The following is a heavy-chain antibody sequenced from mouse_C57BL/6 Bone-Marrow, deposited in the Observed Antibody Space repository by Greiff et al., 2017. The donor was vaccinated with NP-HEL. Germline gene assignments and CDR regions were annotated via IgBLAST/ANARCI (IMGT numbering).Heavy chain of an antibody. Sequence: VQLQQSDAELVKPGASVKISCKVSGYTFTDHTIHWMKQRPEQGLEWIGYIYPRDGSTKYNEKFKGKATLTADKSSSTAYMQLNSLTSEDSAVYFCARGRWGLRWFRGFAYWGQGTLVTVSA. CDR2: IYPRDGST. D-gene: IGHD2-2*01. CDR3: ARGRWGLRWFRGFAY. CDR1: GYTFTDHT. J-gene: IGHJ3*01. V-gene: IGHV1-78*01.